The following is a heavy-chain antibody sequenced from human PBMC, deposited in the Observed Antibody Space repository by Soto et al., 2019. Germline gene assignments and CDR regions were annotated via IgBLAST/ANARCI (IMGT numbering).Heavy chain of an antibody. CDR3: ARDHPWFGESSRYYYYYGMDV. J-gene: IGHJ6*02. D-gene: IGHD3-10*01. V-gene: IGHV1-2*02. CDR1: GYTFTGYY. CDR2: INPNSGGT. Sequence: QVQLVQSGAEVKKPGASVKVSCKASGYTFTGYYMHWVRQAPGQGLEWMGWINPNSGGTNYAQKCQGGVTMTRATSISTADMELSRLRSDDTAVYYCARDHPWFGESSRYYYYYGMDVWGQGTTVTVSS.